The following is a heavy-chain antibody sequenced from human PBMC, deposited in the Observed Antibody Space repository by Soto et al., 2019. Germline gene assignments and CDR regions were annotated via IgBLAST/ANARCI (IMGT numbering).Heavy chain of an antibody. CDR2: ISWNSGSI. J-gene: IGHJ5*02. CDR1: GFTFDDYA. CDR3: AKDMEAGRSSGYNWFDP. D-gene: IGHD6-19*01. V-gene: IGHV3-9*01. Sequence: PGGSLRLSCAASGFTFDDYAMHWVRQAPGKGLEWVSGISWNSGSIGYADSVKGRFTISRDNAKNSLYLQMNSLRAEDTALYYCAKDMEAGRSSGYNWFDPWGKGTLVTVPS.